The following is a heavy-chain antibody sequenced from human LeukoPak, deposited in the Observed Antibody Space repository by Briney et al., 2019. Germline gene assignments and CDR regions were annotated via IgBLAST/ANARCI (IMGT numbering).Heavy chain of an antibody. Sequence: ASETLSLTCTVSGGTISRYHWSWIRQPPGKGLEWLGYINYSRRSNYHPSLKSRGTKSVDTSKHQFSLKLSSVTAADMAVYYCARVPRSYYYYYYMDVWGKGTTVTVSS. V-gene: IGHV4-59*01. CDR1: GGTISRYH. J-gene: IGHJ6*03. CDR3: ARVPRSYYYYYYMDV. CDR2: INYSRRS.